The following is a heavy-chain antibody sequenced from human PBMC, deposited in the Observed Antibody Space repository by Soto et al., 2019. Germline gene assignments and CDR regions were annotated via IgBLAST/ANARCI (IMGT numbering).Heavy chain of an antibody. D-gene: IGHD6-19*01. Sequence: SATLSLACSVAGGSMNSYFWSWIRQSPGKGLEWIGYIYYSGSTNYNPSLKSRVTISVDTSKNHFSLNLRYVTAADTAVYSCVRPNVMVVAGRTVDNWGPGTLVT. CDR2: IYYSGST. V-gene: IGHV4-59*01. J-gene: IGHJ4*01. CDR1: GGSMNSYF. CDR3: VRPNVMVVAGRTVDN.